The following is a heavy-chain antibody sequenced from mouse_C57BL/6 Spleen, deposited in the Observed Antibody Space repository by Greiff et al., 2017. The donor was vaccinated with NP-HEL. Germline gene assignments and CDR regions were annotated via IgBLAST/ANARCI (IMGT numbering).Heavy chain of an antibody. D-gene: IGHD2-3*01. V-gene: IGHV3-6*01. J-gene: IGHJ3*01. CDR2: ISYDGSN. CDR1: GYSITSGYY. Sequence: EVQRVESGPGLVKPSQSLSLTCSVTGYSITSGYYWNWIRQFPGNKLEWMGYISYDGSNNYNPSLKNRISITRDTSKNQFFLKLNSVTTEDTATYYCARGEYDGYFAYWGQGTLVTVSA. CDR3: ARGEYDGYFAY.